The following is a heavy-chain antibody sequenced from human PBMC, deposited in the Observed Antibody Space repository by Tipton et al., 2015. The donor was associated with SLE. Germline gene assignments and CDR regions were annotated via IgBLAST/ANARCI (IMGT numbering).Heavy chain of an antibody. D-gene: IGHD3-22*01. J-gene: IGHJ5*02. Sequence: TLSLTCAVSGGSVSSAGYSWNWFRQPPGKGLEWIGSIYHSGSTYYNPSLKSRVTISVDTSKNQFSLKLSSVTAADTAVYYCARTGSFGGYGRFDPWGQGTLVTVSS. V-gene: IGHV4-30-2*03. CDR1: GGSVSSAGYS. CDR2: IYHSGST. CDR3: ARTGSFGGYGRFDP.